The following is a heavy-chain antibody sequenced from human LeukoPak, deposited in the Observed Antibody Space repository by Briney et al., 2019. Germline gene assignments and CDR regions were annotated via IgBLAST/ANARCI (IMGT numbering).Heavy chain of an antibody. CDR1: GFTFSTYS. V-gene: IGHV3-48*01. D-gene: IGHD5-18*01. Sequence: GGSLRLSCAASGFTFSTYSMNWVRQAPGKGLEWVSYISSSSRTIYYADSVKGRFTISRDNAKNSLYLQMNSLRAEDTAIYYCATYRQVLLPFESWGQGTLVTVSS. CDR3: ATYRQVLLPFES. J-gene: IGHJ4*02. CDR2: ISSSSRTI.